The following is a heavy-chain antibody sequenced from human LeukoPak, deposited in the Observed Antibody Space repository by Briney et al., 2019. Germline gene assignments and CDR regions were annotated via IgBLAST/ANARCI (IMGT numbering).Heavy chain of an antibody. CDR1: GFTFNSYA. CDR2: ISGSGGST. CDR3: VKDLKRWHVSGNDAFDI. D-gene: IGHD2-15*01. J-gene: IGHJ3*02. Sequence: GGSLRLSCAASGFTFNSYAMSWVRQAPGKGLEWVSAISGSGGSTYYADSVKGRFTISRDNSKNTLYLQMNSLRAEDTAVYYCVKDLKRWHVSGNDAFDIWRQGTVVTVSS. V-gene: IGHV3-23*01.